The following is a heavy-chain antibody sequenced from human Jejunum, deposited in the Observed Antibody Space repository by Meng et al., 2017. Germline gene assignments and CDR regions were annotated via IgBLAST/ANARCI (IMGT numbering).Heavy chain of an antibody. D-gene: IGHD5-24*01. Sequence: QLQLQEYGSGLVKPSQTLSLTCAVSGGSISGGGYSWSWIRRPPGKGLEWIGYIYSSGSTYYNPSLKSRVSISLDRSNNQFSLRVTSVTAADTAVYYCARRRDGYNYYFDYWGQGTLVTVSS. CDR2: IYSSGST. CDR1: GGSISGGGYS. J-gene: IGHJ4*02. V-gene: IGHV4-30-2*01. CDR3: ARRRDGYNYYFDY.